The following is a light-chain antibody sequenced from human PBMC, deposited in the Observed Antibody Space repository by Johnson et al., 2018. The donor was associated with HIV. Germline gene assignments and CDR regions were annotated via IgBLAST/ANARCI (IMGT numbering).Light chain of an antibody. CDR3: GTWDASLSAGV. CDR1: SSNIANNY. Sequence: QSVLTQPPSVSSAPGQKVTISCSGSSSNIANNYVSWYQQLPGTAPKLLMYENNKRPSGIPDRFSGSKSGTSATLGITGLQTGDEADYYCGTWDASLSAGVFGTGTKVTVL. V-gene: IGLV1-51*02. CDR2: ENN. J-gene: IGLJ1*01.